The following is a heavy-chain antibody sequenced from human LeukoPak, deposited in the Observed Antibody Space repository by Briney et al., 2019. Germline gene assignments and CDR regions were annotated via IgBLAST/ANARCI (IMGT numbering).Heavy chain of an antibody. D-gene: IGHD1-26*01. J-gene: IGHJ4*02. V-gene: IGHV4-39*07. CDR1: GGSFTSGNHY. CDR3: ARSATYSPWFFDH. CDR2: IYHSGTT. Sequence: PSETLSLTCTVSGGSFTSGNHYWAWVRQPPGKGLEWIGQIYHSGTTYYNPPLKSRVTISVDTSKNQFSLKLSSMTAADTAVYYCARSATYSPWFFDHWGQGTLATVSS.